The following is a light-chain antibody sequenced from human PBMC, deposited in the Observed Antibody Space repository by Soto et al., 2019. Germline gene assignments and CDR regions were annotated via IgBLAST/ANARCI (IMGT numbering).Light chain of an antibody. J-gene: IGLJ1*01. CDR1: SSDVGGYNY. Sequence: QSVLTQPASVSGSPGQSITISCTGTSSDVGGYNYVSWYQQHPGKAPKLMIYDVSNRPSGVSNSFSGSKSGNTASLTISGFQAEDEADYYCSSYTSSSLHVFGTGTKVTVL. CDR2: DVS. CDR3: SSYTSSSLHV. V-gene: IGLV2-14*03.